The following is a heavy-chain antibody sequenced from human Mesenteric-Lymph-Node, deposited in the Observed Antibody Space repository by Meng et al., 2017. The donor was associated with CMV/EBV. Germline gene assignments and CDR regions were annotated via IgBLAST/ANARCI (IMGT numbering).Heavy chain of an antibody. CDR3: ARETPGGGSGYYLGYYYYGMDV. V-gene: IGHV3-21*01. CDR2: ISSSSYI. Sequence: GGSLRLSCAASGFTFSSYSMNWVRQAPGKGLEWVSSISSSSYIYYADSVKGRFTISRDNAKNSLYLQMNSLRAEDTAVYYCARETPGGGSGYYLGYYYYGMDVWGQGTTVTVSS. CDR1: GFTFSSYS. J-gene: IGHJ6*02. D-gene: IGHD3-22*01.